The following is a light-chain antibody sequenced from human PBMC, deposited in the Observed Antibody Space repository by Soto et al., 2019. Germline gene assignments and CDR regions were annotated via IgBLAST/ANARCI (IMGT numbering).Light chain of an antibody. Sequence: EIVLTQSPGTLSLSPGERAALSCRASQTINTLAWHQRKPGQAPRLLMYGAFGASSRATGIPDRFSASGSGTDFALTISRLEPEDFAVYYCQQYGSLPLTFGGGTRVEIK. CDR1: QTINT. V-gene: IGKV3-20*01. J-gene: IGKJ4*01. CDR2: GAFGAS. CDR3: QQYGSLPLT.